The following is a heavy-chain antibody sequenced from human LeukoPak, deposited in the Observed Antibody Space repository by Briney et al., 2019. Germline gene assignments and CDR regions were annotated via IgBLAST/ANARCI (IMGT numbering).Heavy chain of an antibody. CDR1: GYTFTSYD. V-gene: IGHV1-69*05. CDR3: ARAGSAGLFDY. CDR2: IIPIFGTA. J-gene: IGHJ4*02. Sequence: WASVKVSCKASGYTFTSYDINWVRQATGQGLEWMGRIIPIFGTANYAQKFQGRVTITTDESTSTAYMELSSLRSEDTAVYYCARAGSAGLFDYWGQGTLVTVSS. D-gene: IGHD3-10*01.